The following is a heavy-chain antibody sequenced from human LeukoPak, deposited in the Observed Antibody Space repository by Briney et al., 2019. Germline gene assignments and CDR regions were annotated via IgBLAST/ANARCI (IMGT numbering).Heavy chain of an antibody. CDR2: ISGSGGST. V-gene: IGHV3-23*01. J-gene: IGHJ4*02. D-gene: IGHD6-13*01. CDR1: GFTFSSYA. CDR3: ASPLGGSSSWYCFDY. Sequence: PGGSLRLSCAASGFTFSSYAMSWVRQAPGKGLEWVSTISGSGGSTYYADSVKGRFTISRYNSKNTLYLQMNSLRAEDTAVYYCASPLGGSSSWYCFDYWGQGTLVTVSS.